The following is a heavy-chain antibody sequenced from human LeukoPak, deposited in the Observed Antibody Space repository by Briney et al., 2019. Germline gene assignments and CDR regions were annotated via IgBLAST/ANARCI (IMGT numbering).Heavy chain of an antibody. V-gene: IGHV3-33*08. D-gene: IGHD5-24*01. CDR2: IWYDGSNK. CDR1: GFTFDDYG. Sequence: GGSLRLSCAASGFTFDDYGMHWVRQAPGKGLEWVAVIWYDGSNKYYADSVKGRFTISRDNSKNTLYLQMNSLRAEDTAVYYCARDGGRDGYSTLDYWGQGTLVTVSS. J-gene: IGHJ4*02. CDR3: ARDGGRDGYSTLDY.